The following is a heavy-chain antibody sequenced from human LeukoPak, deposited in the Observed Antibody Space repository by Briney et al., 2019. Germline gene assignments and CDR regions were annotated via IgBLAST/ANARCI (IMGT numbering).Heavy chain of an antibody. CDR3: ARAGYSSYSWFDP. CDR2: INPNSGGT. V-gene: IGHV1-2*02. CDR1: GYTFTGYY. Sequence: ASVKVSCKASGYTFTGYYMHWVRQAPGQGLEWMGWINPNSGGTNYAQKFQGRVTMTRDTSISTAYMELSRLRSDDTAVYYCARAGYSSYSWFDPWGQGTLVTVSS. J-gene: IGHJ5*02. D-gene: IGHD6-13*01.